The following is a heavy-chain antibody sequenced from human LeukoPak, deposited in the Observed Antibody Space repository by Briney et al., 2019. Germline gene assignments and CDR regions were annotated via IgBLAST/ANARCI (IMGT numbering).Heavy chain of an antibody. V-gene: IGHV4-59*01. J-gene: IGHJ6*02. CDR3: ARLRIAVAGTNYYYGMDV. CDR2: IYYSGST. CDR1: GGSISSYY. Sequence: SETLSLTCTVSGGSISSYYWSWIRQPPGKGLEWIGYIYYSGSTNYNPSLKSRVTISVDTSKNQFSLKLSSVTAADTAVYYCARLRIAVAGTNYYYGMDVWGQGTTVTVSS. D-gene: IGHD6-19*01.